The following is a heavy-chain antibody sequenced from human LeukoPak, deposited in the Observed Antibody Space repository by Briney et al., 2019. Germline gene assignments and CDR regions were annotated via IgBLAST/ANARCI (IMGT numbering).Heavy chain of an antibody. D-gene: IGHD2-15*01. Sequence: ASVKVSCKASGYTFTGYYMHWVRQAPGQGLEWMGWINPNSGGTNYAQKFQGRVTITRDTSLSTAYMELSRLRSDDTAVYYCARARLRFSGYCSGGSCYPTAYWGQGSLVSVSS. CDR1: GYTFTGYY. CDR3: ARARLRFSGYCSGGSCYPTAY. V-gene: IGHV1-2*02. CDR2: INPNSGGT. J-gene: IGHJ4*02.